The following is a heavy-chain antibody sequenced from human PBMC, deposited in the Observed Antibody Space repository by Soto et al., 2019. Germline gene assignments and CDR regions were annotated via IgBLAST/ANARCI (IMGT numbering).Heavy chain of an antibody. Sequence: EEQLLESGGGLVQPGGSLRLSCTASGFTFSNYALNWVRQVPGKGLEWVSVISGSAAGTYYTDSVQGRFTISRDNSKNTLYLQMNSLRAEDTALYYCAKSRSAVAAYWYFDIWGRGALVTVSS. CDR1: GFTFSNYA. CDR2: ISGSAAGT. V-gene: IGHV3-23*01. D-gene: IGHD6-19*01. CDR3: AKSRSAVAAYWYFDI. J-gene: IGHJ2*01.